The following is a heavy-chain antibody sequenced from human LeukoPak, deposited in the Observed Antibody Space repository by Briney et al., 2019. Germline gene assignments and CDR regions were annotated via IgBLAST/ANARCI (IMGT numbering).Heavy chain of an antibody. CDR1: GGSISSYY. CDR3: ARGRNWFDP. V-gene: IGHV4-59*01. J-gene: IGHJ5*02. CDR2: IYYSGST. Sequence: SETLSLTCTVSGGSISSYYWSWIRQPPGKELEWIGSIYYSGSTYYNPSLKSRVTISVDTSKNQFSLKLSSVTAADTAVYYCARGRNWFDPWGQGTLVTVSS.